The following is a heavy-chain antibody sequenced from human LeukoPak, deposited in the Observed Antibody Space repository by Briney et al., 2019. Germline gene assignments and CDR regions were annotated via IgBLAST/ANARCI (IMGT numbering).Heavy chain of an antibody. Sequence: ASVKVSCKVSGYTLTELSMHWVRQAPGKGLEWMGGFDPEDGETIYAQKFQGRVTMTEDTSTDTAYMELSSLRSEDTAVYYCATRGATVTTYGYWGQGTLVTVSS. V-gene: IGHV1-24*01. J-gene: IGHJ4*02. CDR1: GYTLTELS. D-gene: IGHD4-11*01. CDR3: ATRGATVTTYGY. CDR2: FDPEDGET.